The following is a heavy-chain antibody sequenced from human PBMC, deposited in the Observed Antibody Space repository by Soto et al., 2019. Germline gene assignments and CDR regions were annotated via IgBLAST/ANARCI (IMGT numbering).Heavy chain of an antibody. CDR1: GFTFGDYA. V-gene: IGHV3-49*03. CDR3: TREYASRAFDI. Sequence: GGSLRLSCTASGFTFGDYAMSWFRQAPGKGLEWVGFIRSKAYGGTTEYAASVKGRFTISRDDSKSIAYLQMNSLKTEDTAVYYCTREYASRAFDIWGQGTMVTVSS. J-gene: IGHJ3*02. D-gene: IGHD2-2*01. CDR2: IRSKAYGGTT.